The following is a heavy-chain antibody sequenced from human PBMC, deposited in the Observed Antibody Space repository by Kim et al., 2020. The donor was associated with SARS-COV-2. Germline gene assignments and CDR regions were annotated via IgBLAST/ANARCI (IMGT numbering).Heavy chain of an antibody. CDR2: IDYSGST. CDR1: GGSFSSGGYY. V-gene: IGHV4-31*03. CDR3: ARARKDIVLVVYAMGAFVI. D-gene: IGHD2-8*02. Sequence: SETLSLTCTVSGGSFSSGGYYWSWIRQHPGKGLEWIGYIDYSGSTYYNPSLKSRVTISVDTSKNQFSLKLSSVTAADTAEYYCARARKDIVLVVYAMGAFVIWGQGAMVTVSS. J-gene: IGHJ3*02.